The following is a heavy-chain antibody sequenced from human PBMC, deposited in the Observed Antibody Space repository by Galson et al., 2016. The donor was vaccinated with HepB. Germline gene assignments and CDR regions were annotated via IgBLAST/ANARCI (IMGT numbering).Heavy chain of an antibody. V-gene: IGHV1-46*02. D-gene: IGHD1-14*01. Sequence: SVKVSCKASGYTFNTYNMHWVRQAPGQGLEWMGIIKPSGGNTIYAQKFQDRITMTRDTSTSTVYMELISLRSEGTAVYYCAEELDHSFYFDYWGQGTLLTVSS. CDR2: IKPSGGNT. CDR3: AEELDHSFYFDY. J-gene: IGHJ4*02. CDR1: GYTFNTYN.